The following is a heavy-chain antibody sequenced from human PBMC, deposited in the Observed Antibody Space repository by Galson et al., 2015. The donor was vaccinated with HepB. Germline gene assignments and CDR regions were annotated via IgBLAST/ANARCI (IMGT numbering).Heavy chain of an antibody. CDR3: ARMRQDSSGLFDN. CDR1: GSLSTSGMR. Sequence: PALVKPTQTLTLTCTFSGSLSTSGMRVNWIRQPPGKALEWLARIDWDDEEFYSTSLKTRLAISKDTSKNQVVLTMTNMDPVDTATYYCARMRQDSSGLFDNWGQGILVTVSS. D-gene: IGHD3-22*01. V-gene: IGHV2-70*04. CDR2: IDWDDEE. J-gene: IGHJ4*02.